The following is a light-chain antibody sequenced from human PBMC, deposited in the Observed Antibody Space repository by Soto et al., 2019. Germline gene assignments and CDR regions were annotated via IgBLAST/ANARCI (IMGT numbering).Light chain of an antibody. CDR3: QQYNNWPLT. Sequence: EIVMTQSPATLSVSPGERATLSYRASQSVSSNLAWYQQKPGQSPRLLIYGASTRATGIPARFSGSGSGTEFTLTLSSLQSEDFAVYYCQQYNNWPLTFGQGTKV. V-gene: IGKV3-15*01. CDR1: QSVSSN. CDR2: GAS. J-gene: IGKJ1*01.